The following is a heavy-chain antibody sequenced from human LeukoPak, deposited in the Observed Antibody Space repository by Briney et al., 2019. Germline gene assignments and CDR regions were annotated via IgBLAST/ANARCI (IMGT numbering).Heavy chain of an antibody. V-gene: IGHV4-61*02. J-gene: IGHJ5*02. CDR2: IYTSGST. Sequence: SETLSLTCTVSGGSISSSSYYWGWIRQPAGKGLEWIGRIYTSGSTNYNPSLKSRVTMSVDTSKNQFSLKLSSVTAADTAVYYCARDGQAAPDWFDPWGQGTLVTVSS. CDR1: GGSISSSSYY. CDR3: ARDGQAAPDWFDP. D-gene: IGHD6-13*01.